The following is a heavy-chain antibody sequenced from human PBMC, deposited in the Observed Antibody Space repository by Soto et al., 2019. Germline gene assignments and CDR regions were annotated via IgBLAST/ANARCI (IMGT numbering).Heavy chain of an antibody. CDR1: GGSISSYY. J-gene: IGHJ4*02. CDR3: ARLLCSSTSCDFDY. CDR2: IYYSGST. V-gene: IGHV4-59*08. Sequence: SETLSLTCTVSGGSISSYYWSWIRQPPGKGLEWIGYIYYSGSTNYNPSLKSRVTISVDTSKNQFSLKLSSVTAADTAVYYCARLLCSSTSCDFDYWGQGTLVTVSS. D-gene: IGHD2-2*01.